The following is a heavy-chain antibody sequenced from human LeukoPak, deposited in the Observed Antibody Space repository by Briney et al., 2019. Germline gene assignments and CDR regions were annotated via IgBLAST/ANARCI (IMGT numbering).Heavy chain of an antibody. CDR3: ARHVYGKRMVV. D-gene: IGHD4-17*01. J-gene: IGHJ6*04. V-gene: IGHV4-59*08. CDR1: GDPLNCYH. Sequence: SEALLLTCRITGDPLNCYHGGWGPRPPAKGVECIGYYHSWEGTAQDASVKSQLTISIDTSNNQFSLTLSCVTADDTAVYYCARHVYGKRMVVWGKGTTVTVSS. CDR2: YHSWEGT.